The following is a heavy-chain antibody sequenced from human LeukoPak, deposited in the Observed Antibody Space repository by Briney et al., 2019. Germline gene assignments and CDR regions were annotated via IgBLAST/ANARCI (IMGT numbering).Heavy chain of an antibody. CDR1: GYSISSGYY. Sequence: PSETLSLTCTVSGYSISSGYYWGWIRQPPGKGLEWIGSIYHSGSTYYNPSLKSRVTISVDTSKNQFSLKLSSVTAADTAVYYCARELSFMRAYAFDIWGQGTMVTVSS. V-gene: IGHV4-38-2*02. J-gene: IGHJ3*02. D-gene: IGHD3-16*01. CDR3: ARELSFMRAYAFDI. CDR2: IYHSGST.